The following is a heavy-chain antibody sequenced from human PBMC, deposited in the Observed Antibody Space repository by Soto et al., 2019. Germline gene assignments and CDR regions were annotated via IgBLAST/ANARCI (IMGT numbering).Heavy chain of an antibody. CDR2: ISYDGSNK. D-gene: IGHD5-18*01. J-gene: IGHJ6*02. CDR1: GFTFSSYA. V-gene: IGHV3-30-3*01. Sequence: GGSLILSCAASGFTFSSYAMHWVRQAPGKGLEWVAVISYDGSNKYYADSVKGRFTISRDNSKNTLYLQMNSLRAEDTAVYYCARGRGGYSYGPYGMDVWGQGTTVTVSS. CDR3: ARGRGGYSYGPYGMDV.